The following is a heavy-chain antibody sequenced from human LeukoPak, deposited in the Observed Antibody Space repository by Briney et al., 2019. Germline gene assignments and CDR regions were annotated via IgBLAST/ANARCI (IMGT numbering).Heavy chain of an antibody. V-gene: IGHV3-30-3*01. J-gene: IGHJ4*02. CDR1: GFTFSSYA. D-gene: IGHD3-10*01. CDR2: ISYDGSNK. CDR3: AREMERILWFGE. Sequence: GRSLRLSCAASGFTFSSYAMRWVRQAPGKGLEWVAVISYDGSNKYYADSVKGRFTTSRDKSKNTLYLQMNSLRAEDTAVYYCAREMERILWFGEGGQGTLVTVSS.